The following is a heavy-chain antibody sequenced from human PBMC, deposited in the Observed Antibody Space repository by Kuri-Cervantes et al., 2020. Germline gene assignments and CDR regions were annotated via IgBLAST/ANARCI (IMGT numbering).Heavy chain of an antibody. CDR1: GGSFSGYY. CDR2: INHSGST. J-gene: IGHJ6*02. Sequence: SETLSLTCAVYGGSFSGYYWSWIRQPPGKGLEWIGEINHSGSTYYNPSLKSRVTISVDTSKNQFSLKLSSVTAADTALYYCARRMGTYYGMDVWGQGTTVTVSS. CDR3: ARRMGTYYGMDV. D-gene: IGHD2-8*01. V-gene: IGHV4-34*01.